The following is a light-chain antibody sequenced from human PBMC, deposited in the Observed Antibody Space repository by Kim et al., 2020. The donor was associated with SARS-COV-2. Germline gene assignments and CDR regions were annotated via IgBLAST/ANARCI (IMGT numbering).Light chain of an antibody. V-gene: IGKV1-6*02. CDR3: LQDYSYPRT. Sequence: AIQMTQSPSSLSVSVGDTIIITCRASQGIRNDLGWYQQKPGKAPKLLIYAASSLQSGVPSRFSGSGSGTDFTLTISSLQPEDFATYYCLQDYSYPRTFGQGTKVDIK. J-gene: IGKJ1*01. CDR1: QGIRND. CDR2: AAS.